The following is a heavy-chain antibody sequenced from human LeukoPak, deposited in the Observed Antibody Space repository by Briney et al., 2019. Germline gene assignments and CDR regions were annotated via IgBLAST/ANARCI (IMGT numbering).Heavy chain of an antibody. Sequence: SETLSLTCTVSGDSISSYYWSWTRQPAGKGLEWIGRIDTSGNTNYNPSLKSRVTMSVDTPKNQFSLKLSSVTAADTAVYYCARASLGYCSSTSCYPRLAFDYWGQGTLVTVSS. CDR3: ARASLGYCSSTSCYPRLAFDY. V-gene: IGHV4-4*07. CDR1: GDSISSYY. CDR2: IDTSGNT. J-gene: IGHJ4*02. D-gene: IGHD2-2*01.